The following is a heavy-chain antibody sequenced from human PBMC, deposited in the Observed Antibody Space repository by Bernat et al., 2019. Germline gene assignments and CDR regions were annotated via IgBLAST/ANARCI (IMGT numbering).Heavy chain of an antibody. J-gene: IGHJ4*02. V-gene: IGHV3-64*01. CDR1: GFAFSNYA. Sequence: VQLVESGGGVVQPGRSLRLSCAASGFAFSNYAMHWVRQAPGKGLEFVSAISSDGGSTYYAQSVKGRFTISRDNSKNTLYLQMGSLRVEDMAVYYCARLIGSVVGVPDYWGQGTLVTVSS. CDR3: ARLIGSVVGVPDY. D-gene: IGHD1-26*01. CDR2: ISSDGGST.